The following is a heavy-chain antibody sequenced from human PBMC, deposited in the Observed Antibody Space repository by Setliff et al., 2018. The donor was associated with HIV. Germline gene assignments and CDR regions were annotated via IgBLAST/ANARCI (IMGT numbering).Heavy chain of an antibody. V-gene: IGHV3-23*01. Sequence: GSLRLSCAASGFTFSSYSMSWVRQAPGKGLEWVSAISGSGGSTYYADSVKGRFTISRDNSKNTLYLQINSLRAEDTAVYYCAKDYYDFVWGSSLAYWGQGTLVTVSS. CDR2: ISGSGGST. CDR3: AKDYYDFVWGSSLAY. D-gene: IGHD3-16*01. J-gene: IGHJ4*02. CDR1: GFTFSSYS.